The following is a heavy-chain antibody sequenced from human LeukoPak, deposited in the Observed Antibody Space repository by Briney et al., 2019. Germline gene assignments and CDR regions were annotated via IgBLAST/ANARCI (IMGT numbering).Heavy chain of an antibody. CDR3: AHSFSYYGFWSGYPFDP. CDR1: GFSLSTSGVG. V-gene: IGHV2-5*02. D-gene: IGHD3-3*01. CDR2: VYWDDDK. Sequence: SGPTLVNPTQTLTLTCSCSGFSLSTSGVGVGWIRQPPGKALEWLALVYWDDDKRYSPSLKSRLTITKDTSKNQVVLTMTNMDPVDTATYYCAHSFSYYGFWSGYPFDPWGQGTLVTVSS. J-gene: IGHJ5*02.